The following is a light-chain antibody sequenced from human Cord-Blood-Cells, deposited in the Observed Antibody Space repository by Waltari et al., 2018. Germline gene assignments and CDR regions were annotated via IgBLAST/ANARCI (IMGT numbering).Light chain of an antibody. CDR2: AAS. CDR3: QQSYSTPPVT. V-gene: IGKV1-39*01. Sequence: DIKMTQSQSSLSASVGDRVTITCRASQSISSYLNWYQQKLGKAPKLLIYAASSLQSGVPSRFSGSGSGTDFTLTISSLQPEDFSTYYCQQSYSTPPVTFGQGTRLEIK. J-gene: IGKJ5*01. CDR1: QSISSY.